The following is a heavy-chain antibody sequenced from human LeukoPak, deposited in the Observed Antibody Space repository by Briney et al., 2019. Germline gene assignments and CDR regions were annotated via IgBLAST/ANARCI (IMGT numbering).Heavy chain of an antibody. CDR1: GCTISSNY. J-gene: IGHJ2*01. CDR3: ARAHEAFRSEYARSYYYFDL. CDR2: ITYSGSA. D-gene: IGHD3-10*01. V-gene: IGHV4-59*01. Sequence: SVTLSLTCTVSGCTISSNYWSWIRQAPGKGLEWIAYITYSGSATYNSCLKGRVTISLATPKNQFSLDLSSLTAVDTAAYYCARAHEAFRSEYARSYYYFDLWGRGTLVTVSS.